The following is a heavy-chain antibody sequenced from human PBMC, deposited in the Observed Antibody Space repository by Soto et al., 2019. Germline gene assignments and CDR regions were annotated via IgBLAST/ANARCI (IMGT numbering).Heavy chain of an antibody. Sequence: ASVKVSCKASGYTFTGHYIHWVRQAPEQGPEWMGEIGPESGATRYAQRFQGRVTMTRDMSITTVYMELNNLSPVDTATYYCAHRPSGGYLFDYWGQGTLVTVSS. D-gene: IGHD6-19*01. CDR3: AHRPSGGYLFDY. CDR1: GYTFTGHY. CDR2: IGPESGAT. J-gene: IGHJ4*02. V-gene: IGHV1-2*02.